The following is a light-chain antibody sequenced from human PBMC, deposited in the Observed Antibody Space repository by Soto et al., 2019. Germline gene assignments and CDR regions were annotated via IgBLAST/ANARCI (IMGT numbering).Light chain of an antibody. CDR1: SPNFP. V-gene: IGLV4-69*01. J-gene: IGLJ3*02. Sequence: QPVLTLSPSASASLGDSVKLTCTLSSPNFPIAWHQQQPEKGPRYLMRLNSDGSHIKADGIPDRFSGSSSGTERYLTISSLQSEDEGYYYCQTYNTGIRVFGGGTKLTVL. CDR3: QTYNTGIRV. CDR2: LNSDGSH.